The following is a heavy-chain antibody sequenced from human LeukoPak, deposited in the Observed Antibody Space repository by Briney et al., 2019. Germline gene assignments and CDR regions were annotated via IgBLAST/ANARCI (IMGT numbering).Heavy chain of an antibody. V-gene: IGHV4-59*01. D-gene: IGHD1-1*01. CDR1: GGSISSYY. CDR3: ARATGPRSFYFDY. CDR2: IYYSGST. Sequence: ASETLSLTCTVCGGSISSYYWSWIRQPPGKGLEWIGYIYYSGSTNYNPSLKSRVTISVDTSKNQFSLKLSSVTAADTAVYYCARATGPRSFYFDYWGQGTLVTVSS. J-gene: IGHJ4*02.